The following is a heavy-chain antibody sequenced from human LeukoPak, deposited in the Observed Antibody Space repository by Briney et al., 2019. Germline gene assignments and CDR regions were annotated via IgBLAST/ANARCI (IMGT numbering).Heavy chain of an antibody. D-gene: IGHD3-22*01. CDR2: ITSGSSHI. V-gene: IGHV3-21*01. CDR1: GFTFSSYA. CDR3: ARNNRVASSGYCYDY. Sequence: GGSLRLSCAASGFTFSSYAMHWVRQTPGQGLEWVSSITSGSSHIYYADSVKGRFTISRDNAKSSLYLQMNSLRAEDTAVYYCARNNRVASSGYCYDYWGQGTLVTVSS. J-gene: IGHJ4*02.